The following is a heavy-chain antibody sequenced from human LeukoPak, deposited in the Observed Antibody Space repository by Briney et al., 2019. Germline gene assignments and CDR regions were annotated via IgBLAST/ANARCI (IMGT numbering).Heavy chain of an antibody. J-gene: IGHJ4*02. CDR1: GYSISTGYY. Sequence: SETLSLTCTVSGYSISTGYYWDWIRQPPGKGLEWIGYIYYSGSTYYNPSLKSRVTISVDTSKNEFSLKLNSVTAADTAVYYCARKAPYYSDSSGPLGTYYFDYWGQGTLVTVSS. V-gene: IGHV4-38-2*02. CDR2: IYYSGST. D-gene: IGHD3-22*01. CDR3: ARKAPYYSDSSGPLGTYYFDY.